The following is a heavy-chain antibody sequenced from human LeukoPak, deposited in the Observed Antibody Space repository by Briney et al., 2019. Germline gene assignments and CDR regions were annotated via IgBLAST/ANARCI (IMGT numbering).Heavy chain of an antibody. V-gene: IGHV4-39*07. CDR2: IYFNGYT. CDR3: ARSIDDRGGFDP. D-gene: IGHD3-10*02. J-gene: IGHJ5*02. CDR1: GGSISSPSYH. Sequence: SETLSLTCTVSGGSISSPSYHWGWIRQPPGKGLGWIASIYFNGYTYYNPSLKSRLTQSVDTSKSQFSLKLSSVTAADTAVYYCARSIDDRGGFDPWGQGTLVTVSS.